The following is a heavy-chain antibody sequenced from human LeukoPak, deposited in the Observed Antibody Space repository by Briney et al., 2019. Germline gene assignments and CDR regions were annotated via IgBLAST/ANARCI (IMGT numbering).Heavy chain of an antibody. D-gene: IGHD3-3*01. Sequence: GGSLRLSCAASGFTFSSYAMSWVRQAPGKGLEWVSAISGSGGSTYYADSVKGRFTISRDNSKNTLYLQMNSLRAEDTAVYYCAKDASISGVVVGRFDYWGQGTLVTVSS. CDR3: AKDASISGVVVGRFDY. V-gene: IGHV3-23*01. CDR1: GFTFSSYA. CDR2: ISGSGGST. J-gene: IGHJ4*02.